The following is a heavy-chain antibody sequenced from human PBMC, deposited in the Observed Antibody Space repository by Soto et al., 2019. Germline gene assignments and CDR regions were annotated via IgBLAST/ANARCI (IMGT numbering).Heavy chain of an antibody. CDR3: ASDRDTAMPLDL. CDR1: GGTFSSYA. J-gene: IGHJ2*01. D-gene: IGHD5-18*01. V-gene: IGHV1-69*12. CDR2: IIPIFGTA. Sequence: QVQLVQSGAEVKKPGSSVKVSCKASGGTFSSYAISWVRQAPGQGLEWMGGIIPIFGTANYAQKFQGRVTITADEATSPADRELSSLRSEDTAVYYCASDRDTAMPLDLWGRGTLVTVSS.